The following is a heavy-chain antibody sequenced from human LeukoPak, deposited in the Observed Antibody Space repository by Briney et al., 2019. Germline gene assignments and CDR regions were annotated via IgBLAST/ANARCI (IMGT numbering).Heavy chain of an antibody. D-gene: IGHD3-10*01. J-gene: IGHJ5*02. V-gene: IGHV4-59*11. CDR2: IYYSGST. CDR1: GGSISSHY. Sequence: KPSETLSLTCTVSGGSISSHYWSWIRQPPGKGLEWIGYIYYSGSTNYNPSLKSRVTISVDTSKNQFSLKLSSVTAADTAVYYCARVYGSAPRGAFDPWGQGTLVTVSS. CDR3: ARVYGSAPRGAFDP.